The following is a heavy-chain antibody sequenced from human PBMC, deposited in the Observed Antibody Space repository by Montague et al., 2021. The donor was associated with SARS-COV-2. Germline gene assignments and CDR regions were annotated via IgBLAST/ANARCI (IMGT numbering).Heavy chain of an antibody. J-gene: IGHJ5*02. CDR2: IYHSGST. CDR3: AREGLVVRGWFDP. CDR1: GGSISSSNW. Sequence: SETLSLTCAVSGGSISSSNWWSWVRQPPGKGLEWIGEIYHSGSTNYNPSLKSRVTISVGKSKNQFSLKLSSVTAADTAVYYCAREGLVVRGWFDPWGQGTLVTVSS. D-gene: IGHD2-15*01. V-gene: IGHV4-4*02.